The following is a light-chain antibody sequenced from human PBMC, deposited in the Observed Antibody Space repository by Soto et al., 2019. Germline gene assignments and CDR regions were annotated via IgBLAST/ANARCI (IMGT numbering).Light chain of an antibody. CDR3: QSYDTTLSGAWV. V-gene: IGLV1-40*01. CDR1: SSNLGAGFD. CDR2: GDD. J-gene: IGLJ3*02. Sequence: QSVLTQPPSVSGAPGQRVTISCTGSSSNLGAGFDVHWYQHLPGRAPKLLINGDDNRPSGVPDRSSGSRSGTSASLAITGLQAEDEADYYCQSYDTTLSGAWVFGGGTQLTVL.